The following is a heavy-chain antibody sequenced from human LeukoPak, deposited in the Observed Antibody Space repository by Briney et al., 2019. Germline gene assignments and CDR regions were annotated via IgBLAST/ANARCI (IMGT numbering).Heavy chain of an antibody. CDR1: GFTFDDYG. D-gene: IGHD3-10*02. V-gene: IGHV3-20*04. CDR2: INWNGGST. Sequence: GGSLRLSCAASGFTFDDYGMSWVRQVPGKGLEWVSGINWNGGSTGNADSVKGRFTISRDNAKNSLYLQMNSLRAEDTAVYYCAELGITMIGGVWGKGTTVTISS. CDR3: AELGITMIGGV. J-gene: IGHJ6*04.